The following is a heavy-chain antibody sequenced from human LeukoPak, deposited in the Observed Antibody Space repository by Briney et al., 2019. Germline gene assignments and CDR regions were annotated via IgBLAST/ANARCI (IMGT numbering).Heavy chain of an antibody. CDR1: GYTFTGYY. J-gene: IGHJ4*02. CDR3: ASGALMQGGYDFSGLGY. D-gene: IGHD5-12*01. CDR2: INPSGGST. V-gene: IGHV1-46*01. Sequence: GASVKVSCKASGYTFTGYYMHWVRQAPGQGLEWMGIINPSGGSTSYAQKFQGRVTMTRDTSTSTVYMELSSLRSEDTAVYYCASGALMQGGYDFSGLGYWGQGTLVTVSS.